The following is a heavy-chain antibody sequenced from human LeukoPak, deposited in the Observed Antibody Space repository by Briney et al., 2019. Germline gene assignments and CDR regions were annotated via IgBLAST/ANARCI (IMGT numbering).Heavy chain of an antibody. CDR1: GFTFSSYS. V-gene: IGHV3-21*03. CDR2: ISSRSSYI. Sequence: KIGGSLRLSCGASGFTFSSYSMNWVRQARGKGVEWVSSISSRSSYIYYADSVKGQYTISRDHDKNSLYLQMNSSRDDDRAVYYCARDGRTDYYYYMDVWGKGTTVTVSS. CDR3: ARDGRTDYYYYMDV. J-gene: IGHJ6*03. D-gene: IGHD1-14*01.